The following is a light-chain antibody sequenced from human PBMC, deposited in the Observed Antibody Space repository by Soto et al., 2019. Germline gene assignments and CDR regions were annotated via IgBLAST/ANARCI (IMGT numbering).Light chain of an antibody. J-gene: IGLJ3*02. CDR1: RSNIGAGYH. CDR3: QSYDSSLSGSV. Sequence: QPVLTQPPSVSGAPGQRVTISCTGSRSNIGAGYHVHWYQQLPGTAPKLLIYGNSNRPSGVPDRFSGSKSGTSASLAITGLQAEDEADYYCQSYDSSLSGSVFGGGTQLTVL. CDR2: GNS. V-gene: IGLV1-40*01.